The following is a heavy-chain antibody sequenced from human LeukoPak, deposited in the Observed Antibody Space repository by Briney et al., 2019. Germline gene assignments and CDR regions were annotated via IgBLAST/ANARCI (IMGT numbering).Heavy chain of an antibody. CDR2: ISYDGSNK. CDR3: ARAGHGDYVLGVHFDY. V-gene: IGHV3-30-3*01. J-gene: IGHJ4*02. D-gene: IGHD4-17*01. Sequence: GGSLRLSCAASGFTFSSYAMHWVRQAPGKGLEWVAVISYDGSNKYYANSVKGRFTISRDNSKNTLYLQMNSLRAEDTAVYYCARAGHGDYVLGVHFDYWGQGTLVTVSS. CDR1: GFTFSSYA.